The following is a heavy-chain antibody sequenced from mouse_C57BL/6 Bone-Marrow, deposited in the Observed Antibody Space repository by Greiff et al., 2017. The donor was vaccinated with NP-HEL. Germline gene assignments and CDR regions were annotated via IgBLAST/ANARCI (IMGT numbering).Heavy chain of an antibody. D-gene: IGHD1-1*01. CDR3: ARPPYYGSSYDAMDY. J-gene: IGHJ4*01. Sequence: LVESGAELVKPGASVKISCKASGYAFSSYWMNWVKQRHGKGLEWIGQIYPGDGDTNYNGKFKGKATLTADKSSSTAYMQLSILTSEGSAVYFCARPPYYGSSYDAMDYWGQGTSVTVSS. CDR2: IYPGDGDT. CDR1: GYAFSSYW. V-gene: IGHV1-80*01.